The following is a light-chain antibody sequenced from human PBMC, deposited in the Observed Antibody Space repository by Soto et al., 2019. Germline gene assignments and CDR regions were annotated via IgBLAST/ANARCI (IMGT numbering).Light chain of an antibody. CDR3: QQYGTPPT. J-gene: IGKJ5*01. V-gene: IGKV3-20*01. CDR2: GAS. Sequence: EIVLTQSPGTLSLFPGERATLSCRASQSLITRYLAWYQQKPGQAPRLLIYGASSRATGIPDRFSCSGSRTDFTLTISRLPPESSTVYSCQQYGTPPTFGQGTRLEIK. CDR1: QSLITRY.